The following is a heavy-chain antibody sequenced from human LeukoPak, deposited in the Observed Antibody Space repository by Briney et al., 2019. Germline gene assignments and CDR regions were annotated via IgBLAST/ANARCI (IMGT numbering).Heavy chain of an antibody. CDR1: GGSISGSYW. D-gene: IGHD6-6*01. CDR2: IYHSGST. J-gene: IGHJ4*02. Sequence: SGTLSLTCGVSGGSISGSYWWSWVRQPPGKGLEWIGEIYHSGSTNYNPSLKSRVTISMDKSKNQFSLNLSSVTAADTAVYYCARHRGFVSDYWGQGTLVTVSS. V-gene: IGHV4-4*02. CDR3: ARHRGFVSDY.